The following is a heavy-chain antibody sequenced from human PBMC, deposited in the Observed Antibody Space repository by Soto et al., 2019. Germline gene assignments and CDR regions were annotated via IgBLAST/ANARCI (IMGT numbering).Heavy chain of an antibody. Sequence: ASVKVSCKASGGTFSSYAISWVRQAPGQGLEWMGGIIPIFGTANYAQKFQGRVTITADESTSTAYMELSSLRSEDTAVYYCARVSKVAVAGIAGYYFDYWGQGTLVTVSS. CDR3: ARVSKVAVAGIAGYYFDY. J-gene: IGHJ4*02. D-gene: IGHD6-19*01. CDR1: GGTFSSYA. CDR2: IIPIFGTA. V-gene: IGHV1-69*13.